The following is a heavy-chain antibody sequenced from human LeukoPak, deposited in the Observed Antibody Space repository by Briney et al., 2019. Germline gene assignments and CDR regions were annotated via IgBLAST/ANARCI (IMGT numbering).Heavy chain of an antibody. V-gene: IGHV3-53*01. Sequence: TGGSLRLSCAASGFTVSSNYMSWVRQAPGKGLEWVSVIYSGGSTYYADSVKGRFTISRDNSKNTLYLQMNSLRAEDTAVYYCARWTSPHYAFWSGYYAFGGQGTLVTVSS. J-gene: IGHJ4*02. CDR3: ARWTSPHYAFWSGYYAF. CDR2: IYSGGST. D-gene: IGHD3-3*01. CDR1: GFTVSSNY.